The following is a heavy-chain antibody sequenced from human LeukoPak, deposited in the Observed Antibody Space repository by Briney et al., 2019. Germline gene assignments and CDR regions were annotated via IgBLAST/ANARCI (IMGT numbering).Heavy chain of an antibody. CDR1: GFTFSSYA. CDR3: AREGRGGYNLGY. Sequence: GRSLRLSCAASGFTFSSYAMHWVRQAPGKGLEWVAVISYDGSNKYYADSVKGRFTISRDNSKNTLYLQMNSLRAEDTAVYYCAREGRGGYNLGYWGQGTLVTVSS. CDR2: ISYDGSNK. D-gene: IGHD5-24*01. J-gene: IGHJ4*02. V-gene: IGHV3-30-3*01.